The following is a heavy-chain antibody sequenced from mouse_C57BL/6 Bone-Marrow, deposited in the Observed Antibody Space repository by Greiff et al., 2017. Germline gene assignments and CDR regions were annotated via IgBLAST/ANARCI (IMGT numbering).Heavy chain of an antibody. CDR1: GFNIKDDY. V-gene: IGHV14-4*01. CDR3: TRAVYYYAMDY. Sequence: EVQLQQSGAELVRPGASVKLSCTASGFNIKDDYMHWVKQRPEQGLEWIGWIDPENGDTEYASKFQGKATITADTSSNTAYLQLSSLTSEDTAVSYCTRAVYYYAMDYWGQGTSVTVSS. D-gene: IGHD3-1*01. J-gene: IGHJ4*01. CDR2: IDPENGDT.